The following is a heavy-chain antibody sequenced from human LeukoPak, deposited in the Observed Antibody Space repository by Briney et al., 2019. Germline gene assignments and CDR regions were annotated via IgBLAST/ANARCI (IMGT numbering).Heavy chain of an antibody. CDR2: IYYSGST. CDR3: ASTLVTAIPN. CDR1: GGSISSSSYY. V-gene: IGHV4-39*01. J-gene: IGHJ4*02. Sequence: SETLPLTCTVSGGSISSSSYYWGWIRQPPGKGLEWIGSIYYSGSTYYNPSLKSRVTISVDTSKNQFSLKLSFVTAADTAVYYCASTLVTAIPNWGQGTLVTVSS. D-gene: IGHD2-21*02.